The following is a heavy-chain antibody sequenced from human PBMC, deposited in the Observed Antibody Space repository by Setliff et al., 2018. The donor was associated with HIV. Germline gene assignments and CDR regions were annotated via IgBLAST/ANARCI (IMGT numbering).Heavy chain of an antibody. CDR2: IWSDGSNK. D-gene: IGHD3-10*01. Sequence: PGGSLRLSCAASGFTFSNYGMHWVRQAPGKGLEWVAVIWSDGSNKYYADSVKGRFTISRDNSKNTLYLQMSSLRAEDTAMYYCAKDAGYGSGTPLAYWGRGTLVTVSS. CDR3: AKDAGYGSGTPLAY. CDR1: GFTFSNYG. J-gene: IGHJ4*02. V-gene: IGHV3-30*02.